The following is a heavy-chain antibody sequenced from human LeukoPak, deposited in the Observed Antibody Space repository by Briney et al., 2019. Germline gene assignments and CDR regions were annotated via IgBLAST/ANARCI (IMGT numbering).Heavy chain of an antibody. Sequence: PSETLSLTCTVSGGFISRSSDYWGWIRQPPGKGLEWIGSIYYSGSTYYNPSLKSRVTISVDTSKNQFSLKLSSVTPADTAVYYCARMPIVGATTFDYWGQGTLVTVSS. V-gene: IGHV4-39*01. CDR1: GGFISRSSDY. CDR2: IYYSGST. CDR3: ARMPIVGATTFDY. D-gene: IGHD1-26*01. J-gene: IGHJ4*02.